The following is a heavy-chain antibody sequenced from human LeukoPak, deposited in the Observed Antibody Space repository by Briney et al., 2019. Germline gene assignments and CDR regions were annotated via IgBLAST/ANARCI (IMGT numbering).Heavy chain of an antibody. V-gene: IGHV3-74*01. CDR1: GFTFSNHW. J-gene: IGHJ4*02. CDR3: AKARSEWRDHFDY. D-gene: IGHD3-3*01. CDR2: VNGDGSST. Sequence: GGSLRLSCAASGFTFSNHWMHWVRQAPGKGLVWVSRVNGDGSSTDYADSVKGRFTISRDNSKNTLYLHMNSLRAEDTAIYYCAKARSEWRDHFDYWGQGTLVTVSS.